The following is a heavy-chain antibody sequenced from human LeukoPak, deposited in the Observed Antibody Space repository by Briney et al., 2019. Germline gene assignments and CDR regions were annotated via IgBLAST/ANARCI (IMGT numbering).Heavy chain of an antibody. CDR1: GYTFTSYG. D-gene: IGHD6-13*01. V-gene: IGHV1-18*04. CDR2: ISAYNGNT. Sequence: GASVKVSCKASGYTFTSYGISWVPQAPGQGLEWMGWISAYNGNTNYAQKLQGRVIMTTDTSTSTAYMELRSLRSDDTAVYYCATSFSSSPIDYWGQGTLVTVSS. CDR3: ATSFSSSPIDY. J-gene: IGHJ4*02.